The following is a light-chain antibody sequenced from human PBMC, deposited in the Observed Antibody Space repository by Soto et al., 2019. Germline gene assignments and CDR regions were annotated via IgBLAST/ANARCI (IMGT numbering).Light chain of an antibody. Sequence: EIVMTQSPATLSLSPVEGATLSCMASQSVFSYLAWYQQKPGQAPRLLIYDASNRATGIPARFSGSGSGTDFTLTISSLEPEDFAVYYCQQRSNWPPWINFGQGTRLEIK. V-gene: IGKV3-11*01. CDR1: QSVFSY. CDR3: QQRSNWPPWIN. CDR2: DAS. J-gene: IGKJ5*01.